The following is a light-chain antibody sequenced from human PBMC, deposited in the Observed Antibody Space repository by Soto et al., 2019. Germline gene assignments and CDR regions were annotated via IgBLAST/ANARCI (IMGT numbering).Light chain of an antibody. Sequence: EIVLTQSPGTLSLSLGERATLSCRASQSIGSSYLAWYQQKPGQAPRLLIYGASSGATGIPDRFSGSGSGTDFTLTISRLEPEDFAVYYCQQYGRTFGQGTKVEIK. V-gene: IGKV3-20*01. J-gene: IGKJ1*01. CDR1: QSIGSSY. CDR2: GAS. CDR3: QQYGRT.